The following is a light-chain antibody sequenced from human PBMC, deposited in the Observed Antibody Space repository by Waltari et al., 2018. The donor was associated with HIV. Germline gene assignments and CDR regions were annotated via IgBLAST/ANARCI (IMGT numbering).Light chain of an antibody. CDR1: QRIKNS. CDR3: QQYDRSPRT. CDR2: DAS. V-gene: IGKV3-20*01. Sequence: VLTQSPGTLSLSPGERVTLSCGASQRIKNSLAWYQQKPGQAPRLLIYDASSRATGTPDRFSGSGSGTDFTLSISRLEPEDFAVYYCQQYDRSPRTFGQGTKVEIK. J-gene: IGKJ1*01.